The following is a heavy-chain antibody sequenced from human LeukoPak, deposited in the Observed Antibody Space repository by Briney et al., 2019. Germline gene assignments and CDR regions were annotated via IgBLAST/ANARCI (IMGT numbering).Heavy chain of an antibody. D-gene: IGHD3-10*01. CDR1: GGSISSSSYY. J-gene: IGHJ2*01. V-gene: IGHV4-39*07. CDR2: IYYSGST. CDR3: ARGRVGYWYFDL. Sequence: SETLSLTCTVSGGSISSSSYYWGWIRQPPGKGLEWIGSIYYSGSTYYNPSLKSRVTISVGTSKNQFSLKLSSVTAADTAVYYCARGRVGYWYFDLWGRGTLVTVSS.